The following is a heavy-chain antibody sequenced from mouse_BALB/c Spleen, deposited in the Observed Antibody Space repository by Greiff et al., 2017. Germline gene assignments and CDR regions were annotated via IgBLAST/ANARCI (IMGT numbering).Heavy chain of an antibody. J-gene: IGHJ2*01. CDR3: ARRTGRGYFDY. Sequence: VQLQQSGAELMKPGASVKISCKATGYTFSSYWIEWVKQRPGHGLEWIGEILPGSGSTNYNEKFKGKATFTADTSSNTAYMQLSSLTSEDSAVYYCARRTGRGYFDYWGQGTTLTVSS. CDR1: GYTFSSYW. D-gene: IGHD4-1*01. V-gene: IGHV1-9*01. CDR2: ILPGSGST.